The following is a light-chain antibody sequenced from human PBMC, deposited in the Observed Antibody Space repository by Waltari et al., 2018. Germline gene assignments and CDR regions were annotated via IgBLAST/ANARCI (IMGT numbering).Light chain of an antibody. J-gene: IGKJ1*01. Sequence: DLQMTQSPSTLSASVGDRVTTTCRASQSISSWLAWYPQKPGKAPKLLIYKASSLESEVPSRFSGSASETEFTLAISSLQPDDFATYYCQQYNSYPWTFGQGTKVEIK. CDR3: QQYNSYPWT. V-gene: IGKV1-5*03. CDR1: QSISSW. CDR2: KAS.